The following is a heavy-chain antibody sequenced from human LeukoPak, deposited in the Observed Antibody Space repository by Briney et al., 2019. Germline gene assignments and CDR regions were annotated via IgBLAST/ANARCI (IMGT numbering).Heavy chain of an antibody. V-gene: IGHV4-59*01. CDR2: IYYSGST. J-gene: IGHJ5*02. CDR3: ARDRCYDFWSGDNPNWFDP. D-gene: IGHD3-3*01. CDR1: GGSISSYY. Sequence: PSETLSLTCTVSGGSISSYYWSWIRQPPGKGLEWIGYIYYSGSTNYNPSLKSRVTISVDTSKNQFSLKLSSVTAADKAVYYCARDRCYDFWSGDNPNWFDPWGQGTLVTVSS.